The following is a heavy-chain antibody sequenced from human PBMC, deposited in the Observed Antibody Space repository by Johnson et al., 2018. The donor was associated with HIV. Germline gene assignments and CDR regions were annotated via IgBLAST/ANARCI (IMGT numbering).Heavy chain of an antibody. CDR1: GFTFSSYA. V-gene: IGHV3-30-3*01. Sequence: LVESGGGVVQPGRSLRLSCAASGFTFSSYAMHWVRQAPGKGLEWVAVISYDGTNKYYADSVKGRFTISRDNSENTLFLQMNSLRDEDTAVYYCAKERTAMVTPFDAWGQGTRVTVSS. J-gene: IGHJ3*01. CDR3: AKERTAMVTPFDA. CDR2: ISYDGTNK. D-gene: IGHD5-18*01.